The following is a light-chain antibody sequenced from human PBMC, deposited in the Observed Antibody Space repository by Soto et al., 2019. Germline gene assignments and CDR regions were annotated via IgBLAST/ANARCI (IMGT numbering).Light chain of an antibody. J-gene: IGLJ7*01. Sequence: QSALTQPASVSGSPGQSITISCTGTSSDVSIYNYVSWYQQHPGKAPKLMIYEVSNRPSGVSNRFSGAKSGNTASLTISGLQVEDGADYYCCSYTSSTNYVFGAGTQLTVL. V-gene: IGLV2-14*01. CDR1: SSDVSIYNY. CDR2: EVS. CDR3: CSYTSSTNYV.